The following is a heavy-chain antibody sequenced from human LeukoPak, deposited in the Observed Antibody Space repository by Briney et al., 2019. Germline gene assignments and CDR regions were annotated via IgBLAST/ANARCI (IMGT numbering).Heavy chain of an antibody. D-gene: IGHD3-10*01. CDR2: IYYSGST. V-gene: IGHV4-59*12. Sequence: PSETLSLTCTVSGGSINSYYWSWIRQPPGKGLEWIGYIYYSGSTNYNPSLKSRVTMSVDTSKNQFSLKLSSVTAADTAVYYCARGPLLWFRELYFDYWGQGTLVTVSS. J-gene: IGHJ4*02. CDR3: ARGPLLWFRELYFDY. CDR1: GGSINSYY.